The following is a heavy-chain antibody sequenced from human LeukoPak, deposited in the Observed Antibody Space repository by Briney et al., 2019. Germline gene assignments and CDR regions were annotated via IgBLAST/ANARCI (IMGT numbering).Heavy chain of an antibody. CDR1: GFTFDDYG. J-gene: IGHJ3*02. V-gene: IGHV3-20*04. Sequence: GGSLRLSCAAYGFTFDDYGMSWVRQAPGKGLEWVSGINWNGGSTGYADSVKGRFTISRDNAKNSLYLQMNSLRAEDTAVYYCARQFRYYYDSSGPEDAFDIWGQGTMVTVSS. CDR3: ARQFRYYYDSSGPEDAFDI. D-gene: IGHD3-22*01. CDR2: INWNGGST.